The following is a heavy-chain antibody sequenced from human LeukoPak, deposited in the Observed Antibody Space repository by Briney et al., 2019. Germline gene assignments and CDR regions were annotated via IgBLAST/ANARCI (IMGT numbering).Heavy chain of an antibody. D-gene: IGHD3-3*01. V-gene: IGHV4-39*01. CDR1: GGSISSSSYY. CDR2: IYYSGSI. J-gene: IGHJ4*02. CDR3: ARIFGVVIVFDY. Sequence: PSETLSLTCTVSGGSISSSSYYWGWIRQPPGKGLEWIGRIYYSGSIYYNPSLKSRVTISVDTSKNQFSLKLSSVTAADTAVYYCARIFGVVIVFDYWGQGSLVSVSS.